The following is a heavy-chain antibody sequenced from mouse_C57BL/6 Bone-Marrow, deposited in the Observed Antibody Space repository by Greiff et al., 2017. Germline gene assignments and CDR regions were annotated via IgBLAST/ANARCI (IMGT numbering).Heavy chain of an antibody. J-gene: IGHJ2*01. V-gene: IGHV14-3*01. CDR2: IDPANGNT. CDR1: GFNIKNTY. Sequence: DVKLVESVAELVRPGASVKLSCTASGFNIKNTYMHWVKQRPEQGLEWIGRIDPANGNTKYAPKFQGKATITADTSSNTAYLQLSSLTSEDTAIYYCAREDYYYGSFFDYWGQGTTLTVSS. D-gene: IGHD1-1*01. CDR3: AREDYYYGSFFDY.